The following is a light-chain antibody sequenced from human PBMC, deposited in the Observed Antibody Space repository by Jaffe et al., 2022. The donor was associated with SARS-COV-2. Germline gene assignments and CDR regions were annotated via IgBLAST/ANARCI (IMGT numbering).Light chain of an antibody. CDR2: DVT. CDR3: SSYTSRVTEV. J-gene: IGLJ3*02. CDR1: SSDVGGYNF. V-gene: IGLV2-14*01. Sequence: QSALTQPASVSGSPGQSITISCTGTSSDVGGYNFVSWYQQHPGKAPKLMIYDVTNRPSGVSNRFSGSKSGNTASLTISGLQAEDEADYYCSSYTSRVTEVFGGGTTLTVL.